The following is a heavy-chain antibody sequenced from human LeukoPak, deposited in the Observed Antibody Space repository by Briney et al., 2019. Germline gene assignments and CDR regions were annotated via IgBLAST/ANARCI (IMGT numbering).Heavy chain of an antibody. D-gene: IGHD2-21*02. V-gene: IGHV4-34*01. J-gene: IGHJ5*02. Sequence: SETLSLTCAVYGGSFSGYYWSWIRQPPGKGLEWIGEINHSGSTNYNPSLKSRVTISVDTSKNQFSLKLSSVTAADTAVYYCARDKGTYCGGDCPPGVFDPWGQGTLVTVSS. CDR2: INHSGST. CDR1: GGSFSGYY. CDR3: ARDKGTYCGGDCPPGVFDP.